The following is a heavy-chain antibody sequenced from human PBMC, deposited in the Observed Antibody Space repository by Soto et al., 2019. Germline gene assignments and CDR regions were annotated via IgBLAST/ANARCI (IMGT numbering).Heavy chain of an antibody. D-gene: IGHD3-10*01. CDR3: ARTYYYGSGSYYIFEY. Sequence: GDSLKISCKFSGYIFTSYCITFVRQMPGKGLEWMGRIDPRDSYSSYSPSFQGHVTMSADKSISTAYLQWSSLMASDTAMYYCARTYYYGSGSYYIFEYWGRGNMVNVSS. V-gene: IGHV5-10-1*01. CDR2: IDPRDSYS. J-gene: IGHJ4*02. CDR1: GYIFTSYC.